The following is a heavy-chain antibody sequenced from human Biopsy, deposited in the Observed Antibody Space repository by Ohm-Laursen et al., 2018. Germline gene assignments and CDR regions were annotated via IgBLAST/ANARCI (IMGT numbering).Heavy chain of an antibody. J-gene: IGHJ4*02. CDR1: GGSITTYY. CDR3: ARMPHFDY. CDR2: IYPSGST. D-gene: IGHD2-2*01. V-gene: IGHV4-4*07. Sequence: SETLSLTCTVSGGSITTYYWSWIRQPAGKGLEWIGRIYPSGSTNYNPSLKSRVTMSIDTSKKHFSLNLRSVTAADTAVYYCARMPHFDYWGQGILVTVSS.